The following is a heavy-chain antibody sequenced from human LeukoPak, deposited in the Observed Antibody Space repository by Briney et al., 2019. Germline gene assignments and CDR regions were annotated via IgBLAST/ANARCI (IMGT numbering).Heavy chain of an antibody. CDR1: GGSISSYY. D-gene: IGHD3-9*01. CDR2: IYYSGST. V-gene: IGHV4-30-4*08. J-gene: IGHJ4*02. CDR3: ARDHYDILTGYPSYFDY. Sequence: SETLSLTCTVSGGSISSYYWSWIRQPPGKGLEWIGYIYYSGSTYYNPSLKSRVTISVDTSKNQFSLKLSSVTAADTAVYYCARDHYDILTGYPSYFDYWGQGTLVTVSS.